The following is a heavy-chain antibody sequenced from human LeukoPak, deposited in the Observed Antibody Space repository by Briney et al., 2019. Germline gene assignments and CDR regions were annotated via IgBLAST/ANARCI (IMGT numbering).Heavy chain of an antibody. V-gene: IGHV3-48*02. CDR1: GFSVSNYN. D-gene: IGHD1-26*01. CDR3: ARGPLGWSDY. CDR2: ISESGTAI. Sequence: GGSLRLSCAASGFSVSNYNMNWVRQARGKGLEWVSFISESGTAIYYAESVKGRFTISRDIARNSVYLQMNSLRDEDTAMYYCARGPLGWSDYWGQGLLVTVSS. J-gene: IGHJ4*02.